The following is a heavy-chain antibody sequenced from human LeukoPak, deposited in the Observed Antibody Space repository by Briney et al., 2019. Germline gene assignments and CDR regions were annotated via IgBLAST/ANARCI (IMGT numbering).Heavy chain of an antibody. CDR2: ISGSGGST. Sequence: GGSLRLSCAASGLTFSNYDMNWVRQAPGKGLEWVSAISGSGGSTYYADSVKGRFTISRDNSKNTLYLQTNSLRAEDTAVYYCAKSLESTNYYYHMDVWGKGTTVTISS. D-gene: IGHD2-2*01. CDR1: GLTFSNYD. CDR3: AKSLESTNYYYHMDV. J-gene: IGHJ6*03. V-gene: IGHV3-23*01.